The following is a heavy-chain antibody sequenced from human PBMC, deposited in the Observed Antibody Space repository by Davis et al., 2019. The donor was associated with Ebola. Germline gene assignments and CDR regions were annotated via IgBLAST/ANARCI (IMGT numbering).Heavy chain of an antibody. V-gene: IGHV3-21*04. CDR3: ARDGAPRITMVRGEGWFDP. CDR2: ISGSGGST. J-gene: IGHJ5*02. Sequence: GGSLRLSCAASGFTFSSYSMSWVRQAPGKGLEWVSAISGSGGSTYYADSVKGRFTISRDNAKNSLYLQMNSLRAEDTAVYYCARDGAPRITMVRGEGWFDPWGQGTLVTVSS. CDR1: GFTFSSYS. D-gene: IGHD3-10*01.